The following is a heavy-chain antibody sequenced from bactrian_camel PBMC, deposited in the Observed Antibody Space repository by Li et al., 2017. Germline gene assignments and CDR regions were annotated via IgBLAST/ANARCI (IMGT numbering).Heavy chain of an antibody. D-gene: IGHD2*01. J-gene: IGHJ6*01. CDR2: IYSAGGSA. CDR1: EYEYSATC. Sequence: DVQLVESGGGSVQAGESLKLSCIYEYEYSATCMGWFRQAPGKVREGVASIYSAGGSAYYIDSGKGRFTISQGTAKNTVYLQMNSLKPEDTAMYYCAARGPYCYTKLSVRDFTYWGQGTQVTVS. CDR3: AARGPYCYTKLSVRDFTY. V-gene: IGHV3S40*01.